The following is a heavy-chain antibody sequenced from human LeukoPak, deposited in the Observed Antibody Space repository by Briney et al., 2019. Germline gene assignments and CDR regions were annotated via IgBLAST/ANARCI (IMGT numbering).Heavy chain of an antibody. D-gene: IGHD3-10*01. CDR2: ISYDGSTK. CDR1: GFTFSTYG. Sequence: PGGSLRLSCTASGFTFSTYGMHWVRQAPGKGLEWVTLISYDGSTKYYSDSVKGRFTLSRDNSKNTLYLQMNSLRAEDTAVYYCARDSMYYYGSGSSKGNYWGQGTLVTVSS. V-gene: IGHV3-30*03. CDR3: ARDSMYYYGSGSSKGNY. J-gene: IGHJ4*02.